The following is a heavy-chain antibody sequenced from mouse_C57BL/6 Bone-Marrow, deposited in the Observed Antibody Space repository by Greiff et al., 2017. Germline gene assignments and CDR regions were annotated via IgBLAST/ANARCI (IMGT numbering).Heavy chain of an antibody. V-gene: IGHV1-82*01. CDR3: AREKINWAMDY. CDR1: GYAFSSSW. J-gene: IGHJ4*01. D-gene: IGHD4-1*01. CDR2: IYPGDGDT. Sequence: QVQLQQSGPELVKPGASVKISCKASGYAFSSSWMNWVKQRPGKGLEWIGRIYPGDGDTNYNGKFKGKATLTADKSSSTAYMQLSSLTSEDSAVYCCAREKINWAMDYWGQGTSVTVSS.